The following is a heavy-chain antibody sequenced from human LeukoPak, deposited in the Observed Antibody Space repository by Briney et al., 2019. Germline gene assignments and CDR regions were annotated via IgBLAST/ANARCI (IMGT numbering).Heavy chain of an antibody. J-gene: IGHJ4*02. D-gene: IGHD3-22*01. V-gene: IGHV1-69*04. CDR1: GGTFSSYA. CDR2: IIPILGIA. Sequence: EASVKVSCKASGGTFSSYAISWVRQAPGQGLEWMGRIIPILGIANYAQKFQGRVTITADKSTSTAYMELSSLRSEDTAVYYCATGSSGYYSPFDYWGQGTLVTVSS. CDR3: ATGSSGYYSPFDY.